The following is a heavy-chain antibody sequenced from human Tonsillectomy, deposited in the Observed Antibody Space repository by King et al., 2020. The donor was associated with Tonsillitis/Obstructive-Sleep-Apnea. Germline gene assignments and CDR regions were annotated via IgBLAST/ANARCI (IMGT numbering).Heavy chain of an antibody. Sequence: VQLVESGGGLVQPGGSLRLSCAASGFTFSSYAMTWVRQAPGKGLEWVSAISGSGVSTYYADSVEGRFTISRDNSKNTLYLQMNSLRAEDTAVYYCAKEGAGVVVPAAMPYWYFDLWGRGTLVTVSS. CDR2: ISGSGVST. J-gene: IGHJ2*01. D-gene: IGHD2-2*01. CDR3: AKEGAGVVVPAAMPYWYFDL. CDR1: GFTFSSYA. V-gene: IGHV3-23*04.